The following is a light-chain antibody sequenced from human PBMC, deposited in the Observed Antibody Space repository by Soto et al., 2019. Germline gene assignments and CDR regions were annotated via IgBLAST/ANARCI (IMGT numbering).Light chain of an antibody. CDR2: GAS. V-gene: IGKV3-20*01. Sequence: EIVMTQSPATLSVSPGERATLSCRASHSISSSYLAWYQQKPGQAPRLLIYGASSRATGIPDKFSGSGSGTDFTLTISRLEPEDFAVYYCQQYGSSPLTFGGGTKVDIK. CDR3: QQYGSSPLT. CDR1: HSISSSY. J-gene: IGKJ4*01.